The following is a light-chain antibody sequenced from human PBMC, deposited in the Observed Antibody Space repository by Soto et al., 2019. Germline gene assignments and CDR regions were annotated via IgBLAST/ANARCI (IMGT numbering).Light chain of an antibody. CDR2: STN. CDR3: VLYMGRGISV. J-gene: IGLJ3*02. V-gene: IGLV8-61*01. Sequence: QAVVTQEPSFSVSPGRTVTLTCGLTSGSVSTSYYPSWYQQNPGQAPRTLIYSTNTRSSGVPDRFSGSMLGNKAALTITGAQADDESDYYGVLYMGRGISVFGGGTKLTVL. CDR1: SGSVSTSYY.